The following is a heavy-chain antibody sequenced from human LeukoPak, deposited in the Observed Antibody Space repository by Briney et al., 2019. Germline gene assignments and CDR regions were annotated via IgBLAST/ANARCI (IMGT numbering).Heavy chain of an antibody. Sequence: ASVKVSCKVSGYTLTELSMYWVRQAPGKGLEWMGGFDPEDGETIYAQKFQGRVAMTEDTSTDTAYMELSSLRSEDTAVYYCATEDYSSSSSLYYWGQGTLVTVSS. J-gene: IGHJ4*02. CDR2: FDPEDGET. CDR3: ATEDYSSSSSLYY. CDR1: GYTLTELS. D-gene: IGHD6-6*01. V-gene: IGHV1-24*01.